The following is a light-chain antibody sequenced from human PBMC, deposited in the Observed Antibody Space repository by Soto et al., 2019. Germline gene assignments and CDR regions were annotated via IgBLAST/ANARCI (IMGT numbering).Light chain of an antibody. J-gene: IGKJ2*01. Sequence: DIQMTQSTSSVSAFVGDTVTITCRASQNLGGWLAWYQQKPGKAPKLLIYAASSLQSGVPSRFSATKSGAEFTLTISSLQPEDFATYYCQQANRFPYTFGQGTKVDI. CDR1: QNLGGW. CDR2: AAS. V-gene: IGKV1-12*01. CDR3: QQANRFPYT.